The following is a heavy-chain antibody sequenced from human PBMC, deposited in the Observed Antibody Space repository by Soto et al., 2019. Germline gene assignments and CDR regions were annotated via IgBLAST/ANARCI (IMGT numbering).Heavy chain of an antibody. CDR2: IHYSGAT. CDR3: TRVPVVVVAPDYILGGPYYMDV. Sequence: SETLSLTCTVSGGSVNSDGYYWSWIRQHPGKGLEWIGYIHYSGATYYNPSLKSRVTISVDTSKNQFSLKLSSVTAADTAVYYCTRVPVVVVAPDYILGGPYYMDVWGKGTTVTVSS. V-gene: IGHV4-61*08. CDR1: GGSVNSDGYY. D-gene: IGHD2-15*01. J-gene: IGHJ6*03.